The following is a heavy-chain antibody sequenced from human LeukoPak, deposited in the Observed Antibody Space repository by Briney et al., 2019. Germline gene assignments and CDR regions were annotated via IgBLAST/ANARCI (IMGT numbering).Heavy chain of an antibody. J-gene: IGHJ4*02. CDR2: IKQDGSEK. CDR3: ARKGGPLGPPFDN. V-gene: IGHV3-7*01. D-gene: IGHD7-27*01. CDR1: GFTFSNFW. Sequence: PGGSLRLSCAGSGFTFSNFWMNWVRQAPGKGLEWVANIKQDGSEKYYVDSVKGRFTISRDNSKNSLFLQMNSLRAEDTAVYYCARKGGPLGPPFDNWGQGTLVTVSS.